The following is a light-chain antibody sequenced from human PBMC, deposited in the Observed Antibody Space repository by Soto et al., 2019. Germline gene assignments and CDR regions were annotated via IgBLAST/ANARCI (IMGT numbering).Light chain of an antibody. J-gene: IGLJ3*02. V-gene: IGLV2-14*01. CDR2: DVI. CDR3: SSYTSSSTLGM. Sequence: QSALTQPASVSGSPGQSITISCTGTSSDVGGYNYVSWYQQHPGKAPKLMIYDVINRPSGVSNRFSGSKSGNTASLIISGLQAEDEADYYCSSYTSSSTLGMFGGGTKLT. CDR1: SSDVGGYNY.